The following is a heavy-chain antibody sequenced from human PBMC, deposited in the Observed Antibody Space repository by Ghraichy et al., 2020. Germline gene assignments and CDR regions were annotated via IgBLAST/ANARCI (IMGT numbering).Heavy chain of an antibody. CDR1: GFTFSSYP. CDR3: VKRSGSGTYYYDY. V-gene: IGHV3-64D*06. Sequence: GGSLRLSCSASGFTFSSYPMHWVRQAPGKGLEYASAISSSGSTTYYADSVKGRFTISRDNSKNTLYHQMSSLGAEDTAVYYCVKRSGSGTYYYDYWGQGTLVTVSS. D-gene: IGHD1-26*01. CDR2: ISSSGSTT. J-gene: IGHJ4*02.